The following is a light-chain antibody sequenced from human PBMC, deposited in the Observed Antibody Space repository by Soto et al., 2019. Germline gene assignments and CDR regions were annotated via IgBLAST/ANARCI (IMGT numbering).Light chain of an antibody. V-gene: IGKV1-5*03. CDR2: KAS. CDR3: QQYCANSPWT. CDR1: QRIDNW. J-gene: IGKJ1*01. Sequence: DIQMTQSPSTLSASVGDRVTITCRASQRIDNWLAWYQQKPGKTPKVLISKASILESGVPSRFIGSASGIEVTLTISNLQTEDFATYSCQQYCANSPWTFGQGTKVEIK.